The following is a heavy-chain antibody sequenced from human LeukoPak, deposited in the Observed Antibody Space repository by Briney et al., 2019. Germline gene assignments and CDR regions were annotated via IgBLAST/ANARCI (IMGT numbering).Heavy chain of an antibody. CDR3: ARETYDSSGSPYYFDY. CDR2: ISYDGSNK. CDR1: GFTFSSYA. D-gene: IGHD3-22*01. Sequence: GGSLRLSCAASGFTFSSYAMSWVRQAPGKGLEWVAVISYDGSNKYYADSVKGRFTISRDNSKNTLYLQMNSLRAEDTAVYYCARETYDSSGSPYYFDYWGQGTLVTVSS. J-gene: IGHJ4*02. V-gene: IGHV3-30-3*01.